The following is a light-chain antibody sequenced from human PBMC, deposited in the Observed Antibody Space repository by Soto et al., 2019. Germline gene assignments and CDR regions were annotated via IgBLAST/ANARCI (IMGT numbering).Light chain of an antibody. CDR2: AAS. CDR1: QSISSY. J-gene: IGKJ1*01. V-gene: IGKV1-39*01. Sequence: DIQMTRSPSSLSASVGDRVTITCRASQSISSYLNWYQQKPGKAPKLLIYAASSLQSGVPSRFSGSGSGTDFTLTISSLQPEDFATYYCQQSYSTLTWTLGQGTKVEIK. CDR3: QQSYSTLTWT.